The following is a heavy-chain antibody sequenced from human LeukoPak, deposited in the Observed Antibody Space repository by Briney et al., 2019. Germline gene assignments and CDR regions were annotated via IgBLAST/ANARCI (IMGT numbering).Heavy chain of an antibody. CDR1: GGTFSSYA. J-gene: IGHJ4*02. CDR3: AREVGAIGSPS. V-gene: IGHV1-69*13. D-gene: IGHD1-26*01. Sequence: GASVKVSCKASGGTFSSYAIRWVRQAPGQGLEWMGGIIPIFGTANYAQKFQGRVTITADESTSTVYMELSSLRSEDTAVYYCAREVGAIGSPSWGQGTLVTVSS. CDR2: IIPIFGTA.